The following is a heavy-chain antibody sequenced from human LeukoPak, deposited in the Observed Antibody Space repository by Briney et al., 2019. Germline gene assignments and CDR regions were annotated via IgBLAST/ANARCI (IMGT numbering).Heavy chain of an antibody. V-gene: IGHV4-59*08. D-gene: IGHD3-22*01. CDR1: GGSISQNH. Sequence: SETLCLTCSVSGGSISQNHWSWIRQAPGKELEGIGNFYYGERSNYNPSLKSRVTILVDTSTNNFSMKLTSVTAADTAVYYCARLAYYYGRSGPSDWYFDLWGRGTLVTVSS. J-gene: IGHJ2*01. CDR2: FYYGERS. CDR3: ARLAYYYGRSGPSDWYFDL.